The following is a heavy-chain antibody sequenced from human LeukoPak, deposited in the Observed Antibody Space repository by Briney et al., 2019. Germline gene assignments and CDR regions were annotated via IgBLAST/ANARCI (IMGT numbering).Heavy chain of an antibody. CDR2: IIPIFGTE. CDR3: AGALATMVRGVIMPNWFDP. V-gene: IGHV1-69*13. CDR1: GGTFSSYA. D-gene: IGHD3-10*01. J-gene: IGHJ5*02. Sequence: ASVKVSCKASGGTFSSYAISWVRQAPGQGLEWIGGIIPIFGTENYAQKFQGRVTITADESPSTAYMELSSLRSEDTAVYYRAGALATMVRGVIMPNWFDPWGQGTLVTVSS.